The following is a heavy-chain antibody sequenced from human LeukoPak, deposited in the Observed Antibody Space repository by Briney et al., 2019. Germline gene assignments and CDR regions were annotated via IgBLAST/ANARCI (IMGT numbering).Heavy chain of an antibody. CDR3: GRDPAGHGRYFFY. CDR1: GASINSLF. Sequence: SSETLSLTCPVSGASINSLFCTWLRQSAGAGLECIRPIHTSGTTYYNPSLRRGVSRSLDTSNNKLSLSRNSGTAATTPFYNVGRDPAGHGRYFFYCGQGDLGTVSS. D-gene: IGHD1-14*01. CDR2: IHTSGTT. J-gene: IGHJ4*02. V-gene: IGHV4-4*07.